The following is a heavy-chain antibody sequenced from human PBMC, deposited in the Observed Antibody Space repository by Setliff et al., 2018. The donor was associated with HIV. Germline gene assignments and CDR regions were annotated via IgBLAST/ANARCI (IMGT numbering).Heavy chain of an antibody. CDR2: IIPIFGTA. D-gene: IGHD4-4*01. CDR1: GGTFSSYA. Sequence: GASVKVSCKASGGTFSSYAISWVRQAPGQGLEWMGGIIPIFGTANYAQKFQGRVTITTDESTSTAYMELRSLRSEDTAIYYCVKEYHTEVTDTRVANYFDYWGQGTLVTVSS. CDR3: VKEYHTEVTDTRVANYFDY. V-gene: IGHV1-69*05. J-gene: IGHJ4*02.